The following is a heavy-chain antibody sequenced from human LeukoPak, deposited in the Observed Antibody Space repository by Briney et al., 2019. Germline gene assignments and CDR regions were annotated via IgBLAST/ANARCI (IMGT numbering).Heavy chain of an antibody. V-gene: IGHV4-59*01. J-gene: IGHJ4*02. Sequence: SETLSLTCTASGGSISSYYWSWIRQPPGQGLEWIGYIYYSGSNNYNPSLKSRVTISVDTSKNQFSLKLSSVTAADTAVYYCARGLYRYCSSTSCEVWGQGTLVTVSS. CDR3: ARGLYRYCSSTSCEV. D-gene: IGHD2-2*01. CDR1: GGSISSYY. CDR2: IYYSGSN.